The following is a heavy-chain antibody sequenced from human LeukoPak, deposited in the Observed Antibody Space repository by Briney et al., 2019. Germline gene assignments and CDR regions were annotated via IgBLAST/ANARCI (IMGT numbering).Heavy chain of an antibody. CDR3: ARVHWRLGKDY. V-gene: IGHV4-59*06. CDR2: IYYSGST. D-gene: IGHD1-1*01. CDR1: GGSISRYY. Sequence: SETLSLTCTVSGGSISRYYWSWIRQPPGKGLEWIGYIYYSGSTYYNPSLKSRVTISVDTSKNQFSLKLSSVTAADTAVYYCARVHWRLGKDYWGQGALVTVSS. J-gene: IGHJ4*02.